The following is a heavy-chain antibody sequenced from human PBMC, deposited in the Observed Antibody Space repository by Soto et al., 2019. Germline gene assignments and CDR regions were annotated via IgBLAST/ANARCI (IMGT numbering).Heavy chain of an antibody. J-gene: IGHJ5*02. CDR1: GYTFTNYG. CDR3: ARGVGSGSYYNQYNWFDP. D-gene: IGHD3-10*01. CDR2: INVYNGNT. Sequence: ASVKVSCKASGYTFTNYGISWVRQAPGKGHEWMGWINVYNGNTKYAQKVQGRVTMTTDTSTSTAYMELRSLRSDDTAVYYCARGVGSGSYYNQYNWFDPWGQGTLVTVSS. V-gene: IGHV1-18*01.